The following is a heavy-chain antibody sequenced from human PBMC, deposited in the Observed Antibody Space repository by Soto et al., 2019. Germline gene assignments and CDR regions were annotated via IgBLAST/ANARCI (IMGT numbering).Heavy chain of an antibody. V-gene: IGHV1-18*01. CDR1: GYTFTSYG. CDR3: ARGREVATITSGVYYYYGMDV. J-gene: IGHJ6*02. Sequence: ASVKVSCKASGYTFTSYGISWVRQAPGQGLEWMGWISAYNGNTSYAQKFQGRVTMTRDTSTSTVYMELSSLRSEDTAVYYCARGREVATITSGVYYYYGMDVWGQGTTVTVSS. CDR2: ISAYNGNT. D-gene: IGHD5-12*01.